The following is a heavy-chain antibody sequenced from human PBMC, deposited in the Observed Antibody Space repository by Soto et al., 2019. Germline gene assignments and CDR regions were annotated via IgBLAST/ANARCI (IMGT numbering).Heavy chain of an antibody. V-gene: IGHV1-2*02. Sequence: ASVKVSCKTSGYSFTGYYIHWVRQAPGQGLEWMGWINPNSGATLYARRFQGRVIVSRDTSISTAFMELSSLSSDDTAVYYCARGPFNYDSSGYYVYWGQGTLVTVSS. CDR3: ARGPFNYDSSGYYVY. CDR2: INPNSGAT. D-gene: IGHD3-22*01. J-gene: IGHJ1*01. CDR1: GYSFTGYY.